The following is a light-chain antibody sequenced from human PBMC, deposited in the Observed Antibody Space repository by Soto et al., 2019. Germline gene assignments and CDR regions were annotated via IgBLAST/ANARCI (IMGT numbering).Light chain of an antibody. V-gene: IGLV2-14*01. CDR3: YSYRGYYTRV. Sequence: SALTQPASESGSPGQAITISCTGTSSDVGGYNFVSWYQQHPGRAPKLLIYEVSRRPSGVSNRFSGSKSGDTASLTISGLQAEDEADYYCYSYRGYYTRVFGTGTKVTVL. J-gene: IGLJ1*01. CDR2: EVS. CDR1: SSDVGGYNF.